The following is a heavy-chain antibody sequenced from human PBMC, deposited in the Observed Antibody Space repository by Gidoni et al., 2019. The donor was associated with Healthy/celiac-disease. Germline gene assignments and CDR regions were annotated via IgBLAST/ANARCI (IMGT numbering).Heavy chain of an antibody. CDR2: ISAYNGNT. V-gene: IGHV1-18*01. J-gene: IGHJ4*02. Sequence: VQLVQSGAEVKKPGTAVKVSCKASGYTVTSYGISWVRQAPGQGLEWMGWISAYNGNTNYAQKLQGRVTMTTDTSTSTSYMELRSLRSDDAAVYYCARNHCSGGSCYFLYYFDYWGQGTLVTVSS. CDR1: GYTVTSYG. D-gene: IGHD2-15*01. CDR3: ARNHCSGGSCYFLYYFDY.